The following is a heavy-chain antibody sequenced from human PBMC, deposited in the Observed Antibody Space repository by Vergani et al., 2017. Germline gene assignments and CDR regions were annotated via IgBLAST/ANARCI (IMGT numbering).Heavy chain of an antibody. Sequence: EVPLLESGGGLVQPGGSLRLICAASEFTFSNYAMNWVRQAPGKGLEWVSGISGSGVSAYYTDSVKGRLTISRDNSKNMLFLQMNNLRTEDTAIYYCAKASRGYYYYYMDVWGKGTTVTVSS. V-gene: IGHV3-23*01. J-gene: IGHJ6*03. CDR2: ISGSGVSA. CDR1: EFTFSNYA. CDR3: AKASRGYYYYYMDV.